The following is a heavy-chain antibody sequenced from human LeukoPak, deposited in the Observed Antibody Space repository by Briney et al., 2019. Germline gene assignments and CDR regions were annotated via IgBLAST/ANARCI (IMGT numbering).Heavy chain of an antibody. J-gene: IGHJ4*02. Sequence: PSETLSLTCAVYGGSFSGYYWSWIRQPPGKGLECIGEINHSGSTNYNPSLKSRVTISVDTSKNQFSLRLSSVTAADTAVYYCARGGGSYGYYFDNWGQGTLVTVSS. CDR3: ARGGGSYGYYFDN. CDR1: GGSFSGYY. V-gene: IGHV4-34*01. CDR2: INHSGST. D-gene: IGHD1-26*01.